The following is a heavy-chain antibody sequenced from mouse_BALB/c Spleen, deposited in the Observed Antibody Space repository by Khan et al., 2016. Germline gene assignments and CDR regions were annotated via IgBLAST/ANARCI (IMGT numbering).Heavy chain of an antibody. V-gene: IGHV13-2*02. CDR1: GFTFSNHR. CDR3: SSGDYGAFAY. Sequence: VQLLETGGGLVRPGNSLRLSCVTSGFTFSNHRMHWLRQPPGKRLEWIAVITVKSDNYRANYAESVKGRFTISRDDSKSSVYLQMNRLREEDTATYYCSSGDYGAFAYWGQETLVTVSA. D-gene: IGHD2-4*01. J-gene: IGHJ3*01. CDR2: ITVKSDNYRA.